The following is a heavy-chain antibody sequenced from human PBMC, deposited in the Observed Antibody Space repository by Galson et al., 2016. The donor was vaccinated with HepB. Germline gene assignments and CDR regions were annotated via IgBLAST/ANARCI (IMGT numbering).Heavy chain of an antibody. CDR2: IDAGATAV. CDR1: GFTFSIYG. J-gene: IGHJ5*02. Sequence: SLRLSCAASGFTFSIYGMNWVRQAPGKGPEWVSYIDAGATAVRYADSVKGRFTISRDNAGNLVFLQMNSLRDEDTAVYYCARGNYETSWGQGTLVAVSS. V-gene: IGHV3-48*02. D-gene: IGHD3-22*01. CDR3: ARGNYETS.